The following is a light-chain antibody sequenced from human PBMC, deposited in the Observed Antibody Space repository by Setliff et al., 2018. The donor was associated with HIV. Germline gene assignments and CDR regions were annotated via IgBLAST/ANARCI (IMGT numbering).Light chain of an antibody. V-gene: IGLV2-14*01. CDR3: SSYTRSSSYV. J-gene: IGLJ1*01. CDR1: SSDIGGYDY. CDR2: EVN. Sequence: QSALTQPASVSGSPGQSITISCTGTSSDIGGYDYVTWYQQHPGKAPKLMIYEVNNRPSGVSNRFSGSKSGFTASLTISGLQADDEADYYCSSYTRSSSYVFGTGTKV.